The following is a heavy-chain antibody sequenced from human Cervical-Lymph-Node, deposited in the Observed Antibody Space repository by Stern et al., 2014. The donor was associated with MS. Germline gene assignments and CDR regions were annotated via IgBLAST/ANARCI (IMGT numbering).Heavy chain of an antibody. CDR1: GFTFSDYY. D-gene: IGHD5-18*01. CDR2: ISSSSSYT. CDR3: AREGVDTAMVTGIDY. V-gene: IGHV3-11*06. Sequence: VQLEESGGGLVKPGGSLRLSCAASGFTFSDYYMSWIRQAPGKGLEWVSYISSSSSYTNYADSVKGRFTISRDNAKNSLYLQMNSLRAEDTAVYYCAREGVDTAMVTGIDYWGQGTLVTVSS. J-gene: IGHJ4*02.